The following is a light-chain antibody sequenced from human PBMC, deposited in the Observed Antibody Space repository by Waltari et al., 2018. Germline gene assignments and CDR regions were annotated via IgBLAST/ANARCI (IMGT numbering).Light chain of an antibody. CDR3: AAWDDSLNAWV. J-gene: IGLJ3*02. Sequence: QSVLTQPPSASGPPGQSVTISCSGSTSYIGSSTVNWYQQLPGTAPKLLISIHKKRPSGVPDRFSGSTSGTSASLAISGLQSEDEADYYCAAWDDSLNAWVFGGGTKLTVL. CDR2: IHK. V-gene: IGLV1-44*01. CDR1: TSYIGSST.